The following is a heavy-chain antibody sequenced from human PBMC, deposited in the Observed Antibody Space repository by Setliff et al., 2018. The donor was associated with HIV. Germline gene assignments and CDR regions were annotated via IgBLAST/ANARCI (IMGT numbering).Heavy chain of an antibody. CDR3: ASEGTYYDSSGYPVAEALDY. J-gene: IGHJ4*02. CDR1: GGSFSGHQ. V-gene: IGHV4-34*01. CDR2: INHGGSA. Sequence: PSETLSLTCAVYGGSFSGHQWSWIRQTPGKGLEWIGKINHGGSAHFNPYLKSRVTISLDKSENQFSLQLTSVTAADTAIYYCASEGTYYDSSGYPVAEALDYWGQGALVTVSS. D-gene: IGHD3-22*01.